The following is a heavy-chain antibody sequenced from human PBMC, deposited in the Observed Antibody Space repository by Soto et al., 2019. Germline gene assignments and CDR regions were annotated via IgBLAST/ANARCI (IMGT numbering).Heavy chain of an antibody. CDR3: ASCTSCYGGDAFDN. CDR2: MNPNSGNT. Sequence: QVQLVQSGAEVKKPGASVKVSCKASGYTFTSYDINWVRQATGQGLEWMGWMNPNSGNTGYAQKFQGRVNMTKNTSISKAYMEVSSLRSEDTAVYYCASCTSCYGGDAFDNWGQGTMVTVSS. V-gene: IGHV1-8*01. J-gene: IGHJ3*02. D-gene: IGHD2-2*01. CDR1: GYTFTSYD.